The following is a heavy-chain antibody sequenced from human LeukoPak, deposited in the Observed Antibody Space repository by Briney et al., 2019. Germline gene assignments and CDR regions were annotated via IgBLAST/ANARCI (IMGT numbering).Heavy chain of an antibody. D-gene: IGHD6-19*01. J-gene: IGHJ6*02. CDR2: ISGSGDNT. CDR3: AKDLTVAGIYYYYGMDV. Sequence: QPGGSLRLSYAAFGFSFNNYAMSWVRQAPGKGLEWVSAISGSGDNTYYADSVKGRFTISRDNAKNSLYLQMNSLRAEDTALYYCAKDLTVAGIYYYYGMDVWGQGTTVTVSS. V-gene: IGHV3-23*01. CDR1: GFSFNNYA.